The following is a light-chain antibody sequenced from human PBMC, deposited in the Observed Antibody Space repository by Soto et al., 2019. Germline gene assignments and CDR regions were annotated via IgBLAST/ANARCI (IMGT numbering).Light chain of an antibody. CDR2: EGS. CDR3: CSSAGSSVVV. Sequence: QSALTQPASVSGSPGQSITISCTGTSSDVGSYNLVSWYQQHPGKAPKLMSYEGSKRPSGVSNRCSGSKSGNTASLTISGLQAEDEADYYCCSSAGSSVVVFGGGTKLTVL. J-gene: IGLJ2*01. V-gene: IGLV2-23*01. CDR1: SSDVGSYNL.